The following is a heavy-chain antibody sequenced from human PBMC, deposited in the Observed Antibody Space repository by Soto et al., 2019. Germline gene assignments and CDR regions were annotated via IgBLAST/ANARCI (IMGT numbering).Heavy chain of an antibody. CDR3: ARDWGGYCSSTSCPLFDY. CDR2: IKQDGSEK. J-gene: IGHJ4*02. D-gene: IGHD2-2*03. CDR1: GFTFSSYW. Sequence: PGGSLRLSCAASGFTFSSYWMSWVRQAPGKGLEWVANIKQDGSEKYYVDSVKGRFTISRDNAKNSLYLQMNSLRAEDTAVYYCARDWGGYCSSTSCPLFDYWGQGTLVTVSS. V-gene: IGHV3-7*01.